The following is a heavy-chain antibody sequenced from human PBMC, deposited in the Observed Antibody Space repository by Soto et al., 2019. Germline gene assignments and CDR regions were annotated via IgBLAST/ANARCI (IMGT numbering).Heavy chain of an antibody. CDR1: GGSISSSSYY. CDR2: IYYSGST. V-gene: IGHV4-39*01. CDR3: ARLLDAFDI. Sequence: LSLTCTVSGGSISSSSYYWGWIRQPPGKGLEWIGSIYYSGSTYYNPSLKSRVTISVDTSKNQFSLKLSSVTAADTAVYYCARLLDAFDIWGQGTMVTVSS. J-gene: IGHJ3*02.